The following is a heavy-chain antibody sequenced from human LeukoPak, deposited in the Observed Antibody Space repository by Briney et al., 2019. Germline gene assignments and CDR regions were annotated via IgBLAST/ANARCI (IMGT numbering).Heavy chain of an antibody. CDR2: IYYSGST. CDR3: ARVGVDYSGNIIKYYFDY. J-gene: IGHJ4*02. V-gene: IGHV4-59*01. D-gene: IGHD4-23*01. CDR1: GGSISSYY. Sequence: PSETLSLTCTVSGGSISSYYWSWIRQPPGKGLEWIGYIYYSGSTNYNPSLKSRVIISVDTSKNQFSLKMSPVIAADTAVYYCARVGVDYSGNIIKYYFDYWGRGTLVTVSS.